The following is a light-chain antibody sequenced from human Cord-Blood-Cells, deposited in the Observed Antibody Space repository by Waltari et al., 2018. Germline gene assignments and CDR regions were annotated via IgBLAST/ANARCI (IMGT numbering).Light chain of an antibody. CDR3: QQYNSYSRT. J-gene: IGKJ1*01. CDR1: QTISSW. V-gene: IGKV1-5*03. CDR2: KAS. Sequence: DIQMTPSPFTLAASVGDRVTITFRASQTISSWLAWYQQKTGKAPKLLIYKASSLESGVPSRFSGSGSGTEFTLTISSLQPDDFATYYCQQYNSYSRTFGQGTKVEIK.